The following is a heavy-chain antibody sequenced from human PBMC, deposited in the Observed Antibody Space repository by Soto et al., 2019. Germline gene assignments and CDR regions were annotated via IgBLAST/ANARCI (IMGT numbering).Heavy chain of an antibody. V-gene: IGHV3-11*01. J-gene: IGHJ5*02. CDR3: ARDRLPMVVVVMGWFNP. D-gene: IGHD3-22*01. CDR1: GFSFRDYY. CDR2: ISGSGSTI. Sequence: GGSLRLSCAASGFSFRDYYMSWIRQAPGKGLEWISYISGSGSTIYYADSVKGRFIISRDNAKNSLFLQMNSLRADDTAVYYCARDRLPMVVVVMGWFNPLCQATLVNV.